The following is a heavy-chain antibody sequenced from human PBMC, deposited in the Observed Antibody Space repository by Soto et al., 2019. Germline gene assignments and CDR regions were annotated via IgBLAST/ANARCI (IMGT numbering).Heavy chain of an antibody. Sequence: QVQLVESGGGVVQPGRSLRLSSAASGFSFSYYAMHWVRQAPGKGLEWVAVIAYDASKKYYADSVKGRFTISRDNSKHTLYLQMNSLRDEDTAVYYCASPYCSGGSCYLTEYFQHWGQGTLVTVSS. CDR2: IAYDASKK. CDR3: ASPYCSGGSCYLTEYFQH. J-gene: IGHJ1*01. CDR1: GFSFSYYA. V-gene: IGHV3-30*03. D-gene: IGHD2-15*01.